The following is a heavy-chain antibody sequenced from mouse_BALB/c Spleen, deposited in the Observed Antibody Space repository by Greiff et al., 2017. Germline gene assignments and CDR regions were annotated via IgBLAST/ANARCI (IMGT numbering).Heavy chain of an antibody. D-gene: IGHD2-1*01. V-gene: IGHV5-17*02. CDR3: ARVDYGNYGAY. Sequence: EVKLVESGGGLVQPGGSRKLSCAASGFTFSSFGMHWVRQAPEKGLEWVAYISSGSSTIYYAGTVKGRFTISRDNPKNTLFLQMTSLRSEDTAMYYCARVDYGNYGAYWGRGTLVTVSA. J-gene: IGHJ3*01. CDR2: ISSGSSTI. CDR1: GFTFSSFG.